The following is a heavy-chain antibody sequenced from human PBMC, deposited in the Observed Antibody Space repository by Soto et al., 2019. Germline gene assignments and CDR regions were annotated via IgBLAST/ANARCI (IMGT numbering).Heavy chain of an antibody. V-gene: IGHV4-30-2*01. D-gene: IGHD2-2*01. CDR2: MYLIGST. J-gene: IGHJ4*02. CDR3: ARVPDY. CDR1: GGSISSGCYS. Sequence: QLQLQESGSRLVKPSQTLSLTCAVSGGSISSGCYSWSWFRQPPGKGLEWIGYMYLIGSTYYNPSLKSRVTISIDRSKTQFSLKLSSVTAADTAVYYCARVPDYWGQGILVTVSS.